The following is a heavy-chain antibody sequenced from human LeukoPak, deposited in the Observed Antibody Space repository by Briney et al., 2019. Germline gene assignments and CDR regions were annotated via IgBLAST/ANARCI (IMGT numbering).Heavy chain of an antibody. D-gene: IGHD1-20*01. Sequence: GRSLRLSCAASGFTFSSHGMYWVRQAPGKGLEWVAVIWYDGSNKYYADSVKGRFTISRDNSKNTLYLQMNSLRAEDTAVYYCANLGNWNDVRDYWGQGTLVTVSS. V-gene: IGHV3-33*06. CDR2: IWYDGSNK. CDR1: GFTFSSHG. CDR3: ANLGNWNDVRDY. J-gene: IGHJ4*02.